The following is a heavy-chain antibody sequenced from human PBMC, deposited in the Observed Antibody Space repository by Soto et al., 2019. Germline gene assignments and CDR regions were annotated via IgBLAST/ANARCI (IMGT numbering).Heavy chain of an antibody. CDR3: TRGGPYSSGQIDS. Sequence: EVQLVQSGGGLVQPGGSLRLSCAASGFIFTHYWMHWVRQAPGKGLVWVSRINSDGTSTTYADSVKGRFTISRDNAKNTLYLQLSSLGAEDTAVYYCTRGGPYSSGQIDSWGQGTRVTVSS. CDR2: INSDGTST. V-gene: IGHV3-74*03. CDR1: GFIFTHYW. D-gene: IGHD6-19*01. J-gene: IGHJ4*02.